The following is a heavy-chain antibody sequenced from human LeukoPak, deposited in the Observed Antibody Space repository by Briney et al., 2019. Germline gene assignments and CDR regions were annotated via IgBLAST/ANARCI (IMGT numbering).Heavy chain of an antibody. CDR3: ARDTRDAFDL. CDR2: ISYDGSNK. Sequence: GGSLRLSCAASGFTFSSYAMHWVRQAPGKGLEWVAVISYDGSNKYYADSVKGRFTISRDDSRNTLSLQMNNVRAEDTALYYCARDTRDAFDLWGHGTMVIVSS. J-gene: IGHJ3*01. V-gene: IGHV3-30*14. CDR1: GFTFSSYA.